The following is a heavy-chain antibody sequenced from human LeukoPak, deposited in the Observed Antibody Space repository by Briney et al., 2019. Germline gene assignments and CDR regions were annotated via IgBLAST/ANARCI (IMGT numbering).Heavy chain of an antibody. D-gene: IGHD3-9*01. CDR2: ISYNSGTI. Sequence: GGSLRLSCAASGFTFSSYSMNWVRQAPGKGLEWLSYISYNSGTISYADSVKGRFTVSRDDAANSLYLQMTSLRVEDTAVYYCARGRLGGHFNWMPSPPDYWGQGTLVAVPS. CDR3: ARGRLGGHFNWMPSPPDY. J-gene: IGHJ4*02. CDR1: GFTFSSYS. V-gene: IGHV3-48*04.